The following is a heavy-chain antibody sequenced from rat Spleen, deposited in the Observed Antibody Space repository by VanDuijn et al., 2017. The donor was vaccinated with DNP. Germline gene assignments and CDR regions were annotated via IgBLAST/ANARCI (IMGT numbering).Heavy chain of an antibody. CDR2: ISPSGGST. V-gene: IGHV5-25*01. Sequence: EVQLVESGGGLVQPGRSLKLSCAASGFTFSDYYMAWVRQAPTKGLEWVASISPSGGSTYYRDSVKGRFTISRDNAKSTLYLQMDSLRSEDTATYYCATPNYYSAHFDYWGQGVMVTVSS. D-gene: IGHD1-1*01. CDR3: ATPNYYSAHFDY. J-gene: IGHJ2*01. CDR1: GFTFSDYY.